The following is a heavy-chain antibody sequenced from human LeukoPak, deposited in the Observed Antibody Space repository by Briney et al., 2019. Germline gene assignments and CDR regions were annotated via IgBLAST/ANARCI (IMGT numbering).Heavy chain of an antibody. Sequence: ASVKVSCKASGYTFTKYYMFWVRQAPGQGLEWMGRINPSSGGTDYAQKFQGRVTMTRDTSISTAYMELSRLRSDDTAMYYCARGYRSGGSCYSVENWFDPWGQGTLVTVSS. J-gene: IGHJ5*02. CDR2: INPSSGGT. D-gene: IGHD2-15*01. V-gene: IGHV1-2*06. CDR1: GYTFTKYY. CDR3: ARGYRSGGSCYSVENWFDP.